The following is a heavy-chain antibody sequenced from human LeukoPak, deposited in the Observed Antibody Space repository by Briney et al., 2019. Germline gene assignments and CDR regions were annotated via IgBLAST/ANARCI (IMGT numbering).Heavy chain of an antibody. CDR2: ISGSGGST. CDR3: AKGDYYDSSGYYGFDY. D-gene: IGHD3-22*01. Sequence: PGGSLRLSCAASGFTFSSYTMSWVRQAPGKGLEWVSAISGSGGSTYYADSVKGRFTISRDSSENTLYLQMNSLRAEDTAVYYCAKGDYYDSSGYYGFDYWGQGTLVTVSS. V-gene: IGHV3-23*01. CDR1: GFTFSSYT. J-gene: IGHJ4*02.